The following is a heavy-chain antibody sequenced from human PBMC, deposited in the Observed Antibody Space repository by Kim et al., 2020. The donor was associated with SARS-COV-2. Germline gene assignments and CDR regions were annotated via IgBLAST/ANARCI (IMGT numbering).Heavy chain of an antibody. CDR2: IYHSGST. V-gene: IGHV4-4*02. J-gene: IGHJ4*02. CDR3: ARAEGAGFGYSYGTGWDY. Sequence: SETLSLTCAVSGGSISSSNWWSWVRQPPGEGLEWIGEIYHSGSTNYNPSLQSRVTISVDKSTNQFSLKLRSVTAADTAVYYCARAEGAGFGYSYGTGWDYWGQGTLVTVSS. CDR1: GGSISSSNW. D-gene: IGHD5-18*01.